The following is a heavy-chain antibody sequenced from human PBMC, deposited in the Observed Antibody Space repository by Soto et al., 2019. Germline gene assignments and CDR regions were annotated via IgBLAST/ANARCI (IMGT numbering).Heavy chain of an antibody. CDR2: ISDYNGNT. D-gene: IGHD2-2*01. CDR3: ARLEGYCTSTSCSDFYYYGMDV. Sequence: ASVKVSCKASGYTFSSYGISWARQAPGQGLEWMGWISDYNGNTHYAQKFQVTISADRSINTAYLQWSSLKTSDTAIYYCARLEGYCTSTSCSDFYYYGMDVWGQGTTVTVSS. V-gene: IGHV1-18*01. CDR1: GYTFSSYG. J-gene: IGHJ6*02.